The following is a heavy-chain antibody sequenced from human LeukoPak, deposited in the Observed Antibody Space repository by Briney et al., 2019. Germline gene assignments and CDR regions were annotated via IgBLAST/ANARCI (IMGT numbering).Heavy chain of an antibody. CDR1: GYTFTSYG. V-gene: IGHV1-18*01. D-gene: IGHD3-22*01. CDR2: ISAYNGNT. Sequence: ASVKVSCKASGYTFTSYGISWVRQAPGQGLEWMGWISAYNGNTNYAQKLQGRVTMTTDTSTSTAYMELRSLRSDDTAVYYCARVLSQYYYDSSGYYNWFDPWGQGTLVTVPS. CDR3: ARVLSQYYYDSSGYYNWFDP. J-gene: IGHJ5*02.